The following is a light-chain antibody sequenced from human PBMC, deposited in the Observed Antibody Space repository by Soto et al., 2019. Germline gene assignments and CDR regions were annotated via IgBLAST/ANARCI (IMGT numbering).Light chain of an antibody. CDR2: EVT. J-gene: IGLJ2*01. V-gene: IGLV2-14*01. Sequence: QSALAQSASVSGSPGQSITISCTGTSSDIGGYNYVSWYQKHPGKAPKLLIYEVTDRPSGVSNRFSGSKSGNTASLTISGLQAEDEADYYCSSYTSRSTLYVVFGGGTKVTVL. CDR3: SSYTSRSTLYVV. CDR1: SSDIGGYNY.